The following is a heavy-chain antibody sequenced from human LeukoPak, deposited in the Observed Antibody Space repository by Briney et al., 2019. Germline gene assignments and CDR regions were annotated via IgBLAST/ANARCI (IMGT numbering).Heavy chain of an antibody. Sequence: SGGSLRLSCAASGFTFSSYAMSWVRQAPGKGLEWVSAISGSGGSTYYADSVKGRFTISRDNSKNTLYLQMNSLRAEDTAVYYCAKAHRDGYNYGVDFDYWGQGTLVTVSS. V-gene: IGHV3-23*01. D-gene: IGHD5-24*01. J-gene: IGHJ4*02. CDR1: GFTFSSYA. CDR3: AKAHRDGYNYGVDFDY. CDR2: ISGSGGST.